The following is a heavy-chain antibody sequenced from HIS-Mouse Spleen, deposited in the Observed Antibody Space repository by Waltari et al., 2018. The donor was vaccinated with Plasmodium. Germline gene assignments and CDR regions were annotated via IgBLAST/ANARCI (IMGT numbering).Heavy chain of an antibody. CDR3: ARGSAGDAFDI. J-gene: IGHJ3*02. CDR2: SSAYNGNT. D-gene: IGHD6-19*01. CDR1: GYTFTRYG. Sequence: QVQLVQSGTDMKKPGASVKVSCKASGYTFTRYGINWVRQAPGQGLEWMGWSSAYNGNTNYAQKPQGTVTMTTDTSTSTAYMQLRSLRSDDTAVYYCARGSAGDAFDIWGQGTMVTVSS. V-gene: IGHV1-18*01.